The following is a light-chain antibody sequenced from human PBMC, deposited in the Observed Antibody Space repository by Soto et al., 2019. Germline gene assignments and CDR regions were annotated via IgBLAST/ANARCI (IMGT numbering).Light chain of an antibody. V-gene: IGKV3-20*01. CDR3: QQYGSSGT. Sequence: EIVLTQSPATLSLSPGERATLSYRASQSVSSYLAWYQHKPGQAPRLLIYDTSIRATGVPARFSGSGSGTDFTLTISRLEPEDFAVYYCQQYGSSGTFGQGTKVDIK. CDR2: DTS. CDR1: QSVSSY. J-gene: IGKJ1*01.